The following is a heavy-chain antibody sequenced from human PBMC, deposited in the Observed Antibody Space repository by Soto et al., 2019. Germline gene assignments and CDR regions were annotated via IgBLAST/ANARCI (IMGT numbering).Heavy chain of an antibody. J-gene: IGHJ4*02. V-gene: IGHV1-24*01. CDR1: GYTLTELS. Sequence: ASVKVSCKVSGYTLTELSMHWVRQAPGRGLEWMGGFDPEDGETIYAQKFQGRVTMTEDTSTDTAYMELSSLRSEDTAVYYCATEGERIMITFGGVIANHFDYWGQGTLVTVSS. CDR2: FDPEDGET. CDR3: ATEGERIMITFGGVIANHFDY. D-gene: IGHD3-16*02.